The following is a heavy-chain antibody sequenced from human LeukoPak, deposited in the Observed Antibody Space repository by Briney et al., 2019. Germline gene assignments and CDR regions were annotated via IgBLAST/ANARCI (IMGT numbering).Heavy chain of an antibody. CDR3: ARTDSLYYYYYYMDV. J-gene: IGHJ6*03. CDR1: GYTFSDYY. Sequence: ASVKVSCKASGYTFSDYYMHWVRQAPGQGLEWMGWINPKSGGTNEAQKFHDRVTMTRDTSIRTAYMEVSRLRSDDTAVYYCARTDSLYYYYYYMDVWGKGTTVTVSS. D-gene: IGHD2-15*01. V-gene: IGHV1-2*02. CDR2: INPKSGGT.